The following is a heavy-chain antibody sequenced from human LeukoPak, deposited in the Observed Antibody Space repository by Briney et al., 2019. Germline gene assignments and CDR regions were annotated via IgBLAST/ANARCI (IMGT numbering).Heavy chain of an antibody. CDR1: GFSLTTTGVS. V-gene: IGHV2-5*01. D-gene: IGHD6-19*01. Sequence: SGPTLVNPTQTLTLNCTFSGFSLTTTGVSVGWVRQPPGKALEWLALTCWNDDKRYSPSLQSRLTITKDTSKNRVVLSMTNMDPVDTATYYCAHKHSAVGAFDYWGQGILVTVSS. CDR2: TCWNDDK. CDR3: AHKHSAVGAFDY. J-gene: IGHJ4*02.